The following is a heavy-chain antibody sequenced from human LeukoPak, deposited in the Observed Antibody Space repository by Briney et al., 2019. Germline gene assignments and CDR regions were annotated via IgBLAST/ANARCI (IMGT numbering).Heavy chain of an antibody. CDR1: GGSISSSSYY. CDR3: ARHQNCDFWSGNWFDP. J-gene: IGHJ5*02. V-gene: IGHV4-39*01. D-gene: IGHD3-3*01. CDR2: IYYSGST. Sequence: PSETLSLTCTVSGGSISSSSYYWGWIRQPPGKGLEWIGSIYYSGSTYYNPSLKSRVTISVDTSKNQFSLKLSSVTAADTAVYYCARHQNCDFWSGNWFDPWGQGTLVTVSS.